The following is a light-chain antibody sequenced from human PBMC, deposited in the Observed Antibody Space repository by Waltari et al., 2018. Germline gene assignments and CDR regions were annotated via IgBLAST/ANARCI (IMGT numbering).Light chain of an antibody. CDR1: QTVANTY. V-gene: IGKV3-20*01. CDR2: DSS. CDR3: QQYGRSPQT. Sequence: EIVLTQSPGTLSLSPGEGATLSCRASQTVANTYLAWYLHQPGQAPRLLISDSSRRATGIPDRFRGSGSGTDFTLTITRLEPEDFAVYYCQQYGRSPQTFGQGTRVEIK. J-gene: IGKJ1*01.